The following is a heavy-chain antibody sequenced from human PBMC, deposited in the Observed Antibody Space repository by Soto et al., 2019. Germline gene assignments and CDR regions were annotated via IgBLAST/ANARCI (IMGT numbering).Heavy chain of an antibody. V-gene: IGHV4-39*01. D-gene: IGHD3-10*01. J-gene: IGHJ6*02. CDR3: ARPKDRGLHTSPYYYGSGRDYGMDV. Sequence: QLQLQESGPGLVKPSETLSLTCTVSGGSISSSSYYWGWIRQPPGKGLEWIGSIYYSGSTYYNPSLKSRVTISVDTSKNQFALRLSSVTAADTAVYYCARPKDRGLHTSPYYYGSGRDYGMDVWGQGTTVTVSS. CDR1: GGSISSSSYY. CDR2: IYYSGST.